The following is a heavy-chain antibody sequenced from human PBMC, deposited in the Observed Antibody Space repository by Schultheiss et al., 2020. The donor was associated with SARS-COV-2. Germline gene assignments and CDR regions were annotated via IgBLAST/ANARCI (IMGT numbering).Heavy chain of an antibody. J-gene: IGHJ4*02. CDR2: ISGSGGST. V-gene: IGHV3-23*01. CDR1: GFTFSSYA. Sequence: GGSLRLSCAASGFTFSSYAMSWVRQAPGKGLEWVSAISGSGGSTYYADSVKGRFTISRDNSKNTLYLQMNSLRAEDTAVYYCARGLITMVRGSTDYWGQGTLVTVSS. D-gene: IGHD3-10*01. CDR3: ARGLITMVRGSTDY.